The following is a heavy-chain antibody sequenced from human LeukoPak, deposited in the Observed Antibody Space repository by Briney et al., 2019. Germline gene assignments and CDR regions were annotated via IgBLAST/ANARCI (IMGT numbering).Heavy chain of an antibody. CDR2: IIPIFGTA. V-gene: IGHV1-69*05. Sequence: SVKVSCKASGGTFSSYVFNWVRQAPGQGLEWMGRIIPIFGTANYAQKFQGRVTITTDESTSTAYMELSSLRSEDTAVYYCARLGRYYYDSSVYYHKYFDYWGQGTLLTVSS. CDR1: GGTFSSYV. CDR3: ARLGRYYYDSSVYYHKYFDY. J-gene: IGHJ4*02. D-gene: IGHD3-22*01.